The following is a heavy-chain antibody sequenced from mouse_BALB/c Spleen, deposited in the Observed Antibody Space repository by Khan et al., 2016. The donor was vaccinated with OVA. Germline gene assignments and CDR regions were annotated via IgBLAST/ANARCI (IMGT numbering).Heavy chain of an antibody. CDR2: ISSTGST. Sequence: VQLKESGPGLVKHSQSLSLTCTVTGYSITSDYAWNWIRQFPGNKLEWMGYISSTGSTSYNPSLKSRISFTRDTSKNQFFLQLKSVTTEDTATYYCARSLYYSYGYALDCWGRGTSVTVSS. J-gene: IGHJ4*01. V-gene: IGHV3-2*02. CDR1: GYSITSDYA. D-gene: IGHD2-14*01. CDR3: ARSLYYSYGYALDC.